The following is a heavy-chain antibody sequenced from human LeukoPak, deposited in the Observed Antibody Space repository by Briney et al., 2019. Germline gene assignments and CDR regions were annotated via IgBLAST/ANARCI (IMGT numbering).Heavy chain of an antibody. J-gene: IGHJ4*02. Sequence: ASVKVSCKASGGTFSSYAISWVRQAPGQGLEWMGGIIPIFSTANYAQKFQGRVTITADKPTSTAYMELSSLRSEDTAVYYCAAHFYTGPYDYWGQGTLVTVSS. D-gene: IGHD2/OR15-2a*01. CDR1: GGTFSSYA. V-gene: IGHV1-69*06. CDR2: IIPIFSTA. CDR3: AAHFYTGPYDY.